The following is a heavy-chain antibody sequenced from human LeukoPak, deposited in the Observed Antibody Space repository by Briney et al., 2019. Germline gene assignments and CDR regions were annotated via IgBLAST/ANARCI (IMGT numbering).Heavy chain of an antibody. Sequence: PGGSLRLSCAASGFTFSSYAMSWVRQAPGKGLEWVSTMSGSGGSTYYADSVKGRFTISRDNSKNTLYLQMNSLRAEDTAVYYCARRAGGYSHPYDYWGQGILVTVSS. V-gene: IGHV3-23*01. CDR2: MSGSGGST. D-gene: IGHD4-23*01. CDR1: GFTFSSYA. J-gene: IGHJ4*02. CDR3: ARRAGGYSHPYDY.